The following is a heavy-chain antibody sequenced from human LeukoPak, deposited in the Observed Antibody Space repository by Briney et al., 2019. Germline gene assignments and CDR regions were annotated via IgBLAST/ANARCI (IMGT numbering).Heavy chain of an antibody. V-gene: IGHV4-34*01. CDR3: GRGYRKGYYHRDV. CDR1: AVSFSGYY. J-gene: IGHJ6*03. Sequence: PSETLSLTCAVYAVSFSGYYWSWIRQPPGKGLEWVGNINYSGSTNYNPSLRSRVTISVDTSKNQFSLQLSSVTAADTAVYYCGRGYRKGYYHRDVWRKGTTLSVPS. CDR2: INYSGST.